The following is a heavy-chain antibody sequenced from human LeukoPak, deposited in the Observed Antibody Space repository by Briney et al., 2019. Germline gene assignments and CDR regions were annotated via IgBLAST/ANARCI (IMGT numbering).Heavy chain of an antibody. CDR1: GGSFSTYY. J-gene: IGHJ4*02. Sequence: SETLSLTCAVYGGSFSTYYWSWTRQPPGKGLEWIGEISHSGSTNYNPSLKGRVTMSVDTSKNQFSLKLTSVTAADTAVYYCASVTWFGELLVDSWGQGTLVTVSS. CDR3: ASVTWFGELLVDS. CDR2: ISHSGST. D-gene: IGHD3-10*01. V-gene: IGHV4-34*01.